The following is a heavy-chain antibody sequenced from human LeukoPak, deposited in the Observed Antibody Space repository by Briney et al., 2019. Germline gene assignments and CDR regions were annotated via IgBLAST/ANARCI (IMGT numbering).Heavy chain of an antibody. D-gene: IGHD3-22*01. V-gene: IGHV3-23*01. CDR2: ISGSGGST. J-gene: IGHJ4*02. CDR3: AKDRAFEISGYYSYFDY. CDR1: GCTFSSYA. Sequence: PGGSLRLSCAASGCTFSSYAMSWVRQAPGKGLEWVSAISGSGGSTYYADSVKGRFTISRDNTKNTLYLQMNSLRAEDTAVYYCAKDRAFEISGYYSYFDYWGQGTLVTVST.